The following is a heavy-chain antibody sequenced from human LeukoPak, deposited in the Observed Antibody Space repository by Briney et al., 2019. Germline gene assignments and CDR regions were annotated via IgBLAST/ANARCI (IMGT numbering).Heavy chain of an antibody. V-gene: IGHV1-69*13. CDR3: AWGGYSYGPIYFDY. J-gene: IGHJ4*02. CDR1: GGTFSSYA. CDR2: IIPIFGTA. D-gene: IGHD5-18*01. Sequence: VKVSCKASGGTFSSYAISWVRQAPGQGLEWMGGIIPIFGTANYAQKFQGRVTITADESTSTAYMELSSLRSEDTAVYYCAWGGYSYGPIYFDYWGQGTLVTVSS.